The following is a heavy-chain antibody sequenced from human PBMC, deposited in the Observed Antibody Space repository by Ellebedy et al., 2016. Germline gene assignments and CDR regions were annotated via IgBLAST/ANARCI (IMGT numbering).Heavy chain of an antibody. D-gene: IGHD1-14*01. V-gene: IGHV1-8*01. Sequence: ASVKVSCKASGYTFTSYDINWVRQATGQGLEWMGWMNPNSGNTGYVQKFQGRVTMTRNTSISTAYMELSSLRSEDTAVYYCAIYTDRDYYYYGMDVWGQGTTVTVSS. CDR3: AIYTDRDYYYYGMDV. CDR1: GYTFTSYD. CDR2: MNPNSGNT. J-gene: IGHJ6*02.